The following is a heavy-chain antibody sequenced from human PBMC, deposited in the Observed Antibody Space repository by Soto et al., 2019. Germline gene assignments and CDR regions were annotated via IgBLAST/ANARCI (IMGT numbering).Heavy chain of an antibody. CDR3: ARDSSGYDNYFDY. D-gene: IGHD5-12*01. CDR1: GGSIRSYY. Sequence: NPSETLSLTCTVSGGSIRSYYWSWIRQPPGKGLEWIGYIYHSGSTNYNPSLKSRVTISVDTSKNQFSLKLSSVTAADTAVYYCARDSSGYDNYFDYWGQGTLVTVSS. V-gene: IGHV4-59*01. CDR2: IYHSGST. J-gene: IGHJ4*02.